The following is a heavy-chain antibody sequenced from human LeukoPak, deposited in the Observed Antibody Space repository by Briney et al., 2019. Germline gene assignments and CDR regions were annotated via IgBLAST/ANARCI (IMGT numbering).Heavy chain of an antibody. Sequence: SETLSLTCTVSGGSISSYYWSWIRQPAGKGLEWIGRIYTSGSTNYNPSLKSRVTISVDTSKNQFSLKLTSVTAADTAVYFCARLQATVSIHSYFDYWGQGTLVTVSS. CDR1: GGSISSYY. D-gene: IGHD4-17*01. CDR3: ARLQATVSIHSYFDY. CDR2: IYTSGST. V-gene: IGHV4-4*07. J-gene: IGHJ4*02.